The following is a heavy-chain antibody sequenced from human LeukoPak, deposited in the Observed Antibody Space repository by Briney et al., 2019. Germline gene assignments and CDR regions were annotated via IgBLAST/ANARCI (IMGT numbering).Heavy chain of an antibody. Sequence: PSETLSLTCTVSGGSISSYYWSWIRQPPGKGLERIGYIYYSGSTNYNPSLKSRVTISVDTSKNQFSLKLSSVTAADTAVYYCASLGVVRNWFDPWGQGTLVTVSS. D-gene: IGHD3-3*01. CDR2: IYYSGST. V-gene: IGHV4-59*01. J-gene: IGHJ5*02. CDR1: GGSISSYY. CDR3: ASLGVVRNWFDP.